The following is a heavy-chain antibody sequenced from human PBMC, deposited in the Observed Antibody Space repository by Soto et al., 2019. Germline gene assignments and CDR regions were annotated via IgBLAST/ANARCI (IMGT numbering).Heavy chain of an antibody. Sequence: GGSLRLSCAASGFRFGSYALSWVRPAPGKGLEWVSTISGSDGKTFYADSVKGRFSISRDTSQSTLYLQMNSLRADDTAMYYCARRSQLAYWGQRTRLTVSS. J-gene: IGHJ1*01. D-gene: IGHD1-1*01. V-gene: IGHV3-23*01. CDR2: ISGSDGKT. CDR3: ARRSQLAY. CDR1: GFRFGSYA.